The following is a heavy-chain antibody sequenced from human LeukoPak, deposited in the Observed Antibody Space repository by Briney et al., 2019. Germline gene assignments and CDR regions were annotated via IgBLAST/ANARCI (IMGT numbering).Heavy chain of an antibody. CDR2: IYSGGST. CDR1: GFTVSSNY. J-gene: IGHJ3*02. CDR3: ARDSKAYSSGWDAFDI. D-gene: IGHD6-19*01. Sequence: GGSLRLSCAASGFTVSSNYMSWVRQAPGRGLEWVSVIYSGGSTYYADSVKGRFTISRDNSKNTLYLQMNSLRADDTAVYYCARDSKAYSSGWDAFDIWGQGTMVTVSS. V-gene: IGHV3-53*01.